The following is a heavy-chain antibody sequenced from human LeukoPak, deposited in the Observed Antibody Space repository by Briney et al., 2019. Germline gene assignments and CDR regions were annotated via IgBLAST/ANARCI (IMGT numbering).Heavy chain of an antibody. CDR2: IYSSGST. CDR1: GGSISSNY. CDR3: ARGGSFSTSWSDP. V-gene: IGHV4-59*01. D-gene: IGHD1-26*01. J-gene: IGHJ5*02. Sequence: PSETLFLTCTVSGGSISSNYWNWIRQPPGKGLEWIGYIYSSGSTNYNPSLKSRLTISLDTSKNQFSLKLSSVTAADTAVYYCARGGSFSTSWSDPWGQGTLVTVSS.